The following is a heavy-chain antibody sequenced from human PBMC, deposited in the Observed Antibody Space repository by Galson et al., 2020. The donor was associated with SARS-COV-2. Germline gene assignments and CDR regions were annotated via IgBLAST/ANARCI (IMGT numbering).Heavy chain of an antibody. CDR1: GFTFSSYG. D-gene: IGHD4-17*01. CDR2: IWYDGSNK. J-gene: IGHJ4*02. V-gene: IGHV3-33*01. Sequence: QLGESLKISCAASGFTFSSYGMHWVRQAPGKGLEWVAVIWYDGSNKYYADSVKGRFTISRDNSENTLYLQMNSLRAEDTAVYYCSSEGMVRTVDYWGKGALVTVSS. CDR3: SSEGMVRTVDY.